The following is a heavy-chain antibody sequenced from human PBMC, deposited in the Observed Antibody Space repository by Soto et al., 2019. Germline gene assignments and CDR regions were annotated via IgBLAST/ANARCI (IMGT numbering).Heavy chain of an antibody. CDR2: VYYSGTT. CDR3: ARTTAVPNTLRSRYFFDY. V-gene: IGHV4-61*01. J-gene: IGHJ4*02. D-gene: IGHD4-17*01. Sequence: SETLSLTCFVSGGSVSNKTYYWSWIRHPPGKRLEWIGYVYYSGTTNYNPSLKSRVTISVDLSKNQFSLRLSSVTTADTALYYCARTTAVPNTLRSRYFFDYWGQGTLVTVSS. CDR1: GGSVSNKTYY.